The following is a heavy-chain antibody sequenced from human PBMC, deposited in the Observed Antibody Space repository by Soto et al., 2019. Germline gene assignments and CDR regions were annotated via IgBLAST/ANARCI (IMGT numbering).Heavy chain of an antibody. CDR3: ATRNGYNMGAFDI. V-gene: IGHV4-30-2*01. CDR2: MYHSGPT. Sequence: SETLSLTCAVSGGSISSGGYSWSWIRQPPGKGLEWIGYMYHSGPTYYNPSLESRVTISVDKSKNQFSLKLASVTAADTAVYYCATRNGYNMGAFDIWGLGTMVTVSS. J-gene: IGHJ3*02. D-gene: IGHD5-12*01. CDR1: GGSISSGGYS.